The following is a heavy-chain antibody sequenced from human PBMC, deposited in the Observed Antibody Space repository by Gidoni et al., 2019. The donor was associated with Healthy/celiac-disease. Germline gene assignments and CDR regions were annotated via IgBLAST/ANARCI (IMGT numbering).Heavy chain of an antibody. CDR3: ARDGAFSYYYDSSGYYSLPTEYFQH. CDR2: INPSGGST. Sequence: QVQLVQSGAEVKTPGASVKVSCQASGYPFTTYYMHWVRPARGQGLEWMGIINPSGGSTSYAQKCQGRVTMTRDTSTSTVYMELSSLRSEDTAVYYCARDGAFSYYYDSSGYYSLPTEYFQHWGQGTLVTVSS. CDR1: GYPFTTYY. J-gene: IGHJ1*01. D-gene: IGHD3-22*01. V-gene: IGHV1-46*01.